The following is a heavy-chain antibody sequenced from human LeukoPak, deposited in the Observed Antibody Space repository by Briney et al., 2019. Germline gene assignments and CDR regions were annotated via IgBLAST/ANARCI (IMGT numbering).Heavy chain of an antibody. CDR2: INTNNGNT. CDR1: GYTFTNYA. V-gene: IGHV1-18*01. J-gene: IGHJ4*02. D-gene: IGHD3-10*01. Sequence: ASVKVSCKASGYTFTNYAFSWVRQAPGQGLEWMGWINTNNGNTNYVKRLQGRVTMTTDTSTTTAYMELRSLISDDTAVYYCAREREETYGSGSYTFDHWGQGTLVAVSS. CDR3: AREREETYGSGSYTFDH.